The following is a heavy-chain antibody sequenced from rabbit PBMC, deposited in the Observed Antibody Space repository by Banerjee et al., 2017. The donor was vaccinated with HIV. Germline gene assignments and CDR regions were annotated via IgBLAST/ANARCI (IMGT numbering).Heavy chain of an antibody. V-gene: IGHV1S40*01. CDR1: GFSFSSSYW. CDR3: ARDQYAGYAGGGYAYLNWNL. CDR2: IYAGSSGDT. J-gene: IGHJ4*01. D-gene: IGHD8-1*01. Sequence: QSLEESGGDLVKPGASLTLTCTASGFSFSSSYWICWVRQAPGKGLEWIACIYAGSSGDTYYASWAKGRFTISKTSSTTVTLQMTSLTAADTATYFCARDQYAGYAGGGYAYLNWNLWGPGTLVTVS.